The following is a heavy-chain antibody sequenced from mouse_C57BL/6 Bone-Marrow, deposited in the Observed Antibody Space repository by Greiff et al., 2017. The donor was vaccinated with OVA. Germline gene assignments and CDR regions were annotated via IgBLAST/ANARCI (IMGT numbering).Heavy chain of an antibody. CDR3: ARQPYYDPLDV. D-gene: IGHD2-4*01. V-gene: IGHV5-12*03. CDR1: GFTFSDYY. CDR2: ISNGGGST. Sequence: EVQVVESGGGLVQPGGSLKLSCAASGFTFSDYYMYWVRQTPEKRLEWVAYISNGGGSTYYPDTVKGRFTISRDNAKNTLYLQMSSLRSEDTALYYCARQPYYDPLDVWGTGTTVTVSS. J-gene: IGHJ1*03.